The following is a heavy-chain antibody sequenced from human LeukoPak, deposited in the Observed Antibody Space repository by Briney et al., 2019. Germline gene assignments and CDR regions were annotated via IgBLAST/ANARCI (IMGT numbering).Heavy chain of an antibody. CDR2: ISAYNGNT. Sequence: GASVKVSCKASGYTFTSYGISWVRQAPGQGLEWMGWISAYNGNTNYAQKLQGRATMTTDTSTSTAYMELRSLRSDDTAVYYCARGQSGFLELGNWFDPWGQGTLVTVSS. CDR1: GYTFTSYG. V-gene: IGHV1-18*01. J-gene: IGHJ5*02. D-gene: IGHD3-3*01. CDR3: ARGQSGFLELGNWFDP.